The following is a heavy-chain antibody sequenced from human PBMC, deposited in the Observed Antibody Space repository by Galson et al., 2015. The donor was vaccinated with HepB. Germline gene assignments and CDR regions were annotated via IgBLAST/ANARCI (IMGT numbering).Heavy chain of an antibody. D-gene: IGHD2-2*01. Sequence: SLRLSCAASGFTFSRYAMSWVRQAPGKGLEWVSAISGSGGSTYYADSVKGRFTISRDNSRNTLYLQMNSLRAEDTAVYYCAKDLVGYCSSTSCYQGAFDIWGQGTMVTVSS. V-gene: IGHV3-23*01. CDR1: GFTFSRYA. J-gene: IGHJ3*02. CDR3: AKDLVGYCSSTSCYQGAFDI. CDR2: ISGSGGST.